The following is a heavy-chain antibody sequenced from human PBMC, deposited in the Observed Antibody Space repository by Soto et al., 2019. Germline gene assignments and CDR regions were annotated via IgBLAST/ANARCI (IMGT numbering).Heavy chain of an antibody. D-gene: IGHD6-13*01. CDR1: GGSFSGYY. Sequence: SETLSLTCAVYGGSFSGYYWSWIRQPPGKGLEWIGEINHSGSTNYNPSLKSRVTISVDTSKNQFSLKLSSVTAADTAVYYCASLAEQQQDAFDIWGQGTMVTVSS. CDR3: ASLAEQQQDAFDI. V-gene: IGHV4-34*01. J-gene: IGHJ3*02. CDR2: INHSGST.